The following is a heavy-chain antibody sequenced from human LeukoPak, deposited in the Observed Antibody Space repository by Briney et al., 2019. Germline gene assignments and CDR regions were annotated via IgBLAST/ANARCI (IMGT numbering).Heavy chain of an antibody. J-gene: IGHJ4*02. Sequence: GGSLILSCATSGFSFSAHYMGWIRQAPGKGLEHDAYISTTGDYTNYADSVKGRLTISRDDAKNSLYLQMNSLRVEDTAVYYCAILSFEGSRGSGIRYWGQGTLVTVAS. CDR1: GFSFSAHY. V-gene: IGHV3-11*03. CDR3: AILSFEGSRGSGIRY. CDR2: ISTTGDYT. D-gene: IGHD2-21*01.